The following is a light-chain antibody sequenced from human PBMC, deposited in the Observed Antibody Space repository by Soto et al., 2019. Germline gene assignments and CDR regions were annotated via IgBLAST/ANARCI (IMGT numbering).Light chain of an antibody. J-gene: IGKJ5*01. Sequence: EVVISEAPSALSKTTGERATLSCRASQSVSSTLAWYQQKPGQAPRLLIYGASTRATGIPARFSGSGSGTEFTLTISSLQSEAFAVYYCQQYNNWPPITFGQGTRLEI. CDR1: QSVSST. CDR2: GAS. V-gene: IGKV3-15*01. CDR3: QQYNNWPPIT.